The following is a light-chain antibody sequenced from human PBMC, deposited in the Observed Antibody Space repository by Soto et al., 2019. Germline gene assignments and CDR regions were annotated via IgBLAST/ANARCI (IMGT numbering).Light chain of an antibody. CDR2: GAS. Sequence: EIVLTQSPCSLSLSPGERSTLSCMSSQSFSSSYLAWYQQKPGQAPRLLIYGASSRATGIPDRFSGSGSGTDFTLTISRLEPEDSAVYYCQQYGSSPGLTFGGGTKVDI. CDR3: QQYGSSPGLT. V-gene: IGKV3-20*01. J-gene: IGKJ4*01. CDR1: QSFSSSY.